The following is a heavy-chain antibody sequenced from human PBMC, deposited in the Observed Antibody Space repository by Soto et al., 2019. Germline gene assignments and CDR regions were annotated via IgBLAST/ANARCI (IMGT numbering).Heavy chain of an antibody. CDR1: GGSFSGYY. CDR2: INHSGST. J-gene: IGHJ5*02. CDR3: ARGSGITIFGVVIISPKNWFDP. Sequence: SETLSLTCAVYGGSFSGYYWSWIRQPPGKGLEWIGEINHSGSTNYNPSLKSRVTISVDTSKNQFSLKLSSVTAADTAVYYCARGSGITIFGVVIISPKNWFDPWGQGTLVTVSS. D-gene: IGHD3-3*01. V-gene: IGHV4-34*01.